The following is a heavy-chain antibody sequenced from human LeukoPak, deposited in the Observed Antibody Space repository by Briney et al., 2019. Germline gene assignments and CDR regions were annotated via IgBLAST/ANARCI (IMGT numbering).Heavy chain of an antibody. J-gene: IGHJ6*02. Sequence: ASVKVSCKASGDSISNFAVSWVRQAPGQGLEWMGGIIPIFGTAHYAQKFQGRVTITADESTSTTSLEPSSLKSEDTAIYYCTTRSCGTGACFSSFYYYYGLHFWGQGTTVSVSS. D-gene: IGHD3-16*01. CDR3: TTRSCGTGACFSSFYYYYGLHF. CDR2: IIPIFGTA. V-gene: IGHV1-69*13. CDR1: GDSISNFA.